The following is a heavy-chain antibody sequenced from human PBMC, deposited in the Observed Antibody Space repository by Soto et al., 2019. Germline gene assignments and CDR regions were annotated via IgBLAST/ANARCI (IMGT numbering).Heavy chain of an antibody. Sequence: PSETLSLTCTVSGGSISSGDYYWSWIRQPPGKGLEWIGYIYYSGSTYYNPSLKSRVTISVDTSKNQFSLKLSSVTAADTAVYYCARDVRPVEYDSSGYYSYYGMDVWGQGTTVTVSS. CDR1: GGSISSGDYY. CDR2: IYYSGST. CDR3: ARDVRPVEYDSSGYYSYYGMDV. J-gene: IGHJ6*02. V-gene: IGHV4-30-4*01. D-gene: IGHD3-22*01.